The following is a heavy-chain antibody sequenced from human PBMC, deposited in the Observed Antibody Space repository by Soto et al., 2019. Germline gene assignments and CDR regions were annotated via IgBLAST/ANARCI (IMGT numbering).Heavy chain of an antibody. CDR1: GLTFSSYA. Sequence: EVQLLESGGGLVQPGGSLRLSCAASGLTFSSYAMSWVRQAPGNGLEWVSVISGSGGSTYYADSVKGRFTISRDNSKNTLYLQMNSLRAEDTAVYYCAKRSSGNWFDPWGQGTLVTVSS. V-gene: IGHV3-23*01. D-gene: IGHD3-10*01. CDR3: AKRSSGNWFDP. J-gene: IGHJ5*02. CDR2: ISGSGGST.